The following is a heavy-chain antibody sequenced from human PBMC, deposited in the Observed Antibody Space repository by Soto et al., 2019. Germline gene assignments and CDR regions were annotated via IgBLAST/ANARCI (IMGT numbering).Heavy chain of an antibody. CDR3: VRDKPPYRRGGQNRNFDY. V-gene: IGHV3-30-3*01. J-gene: IGHJ4*02. CDR1: GFTFSSYA. D-gene: IGHD6-19*01. Sequence: GGSLRLSCAASGFTFSSYAMHWVRQAPGKGLEWVAVISYDGNNKYYADSVKGRFTISRDNSKTLYLQMNSLRAEDTAVYYCVRDKPPYRRGGQNRNFDYWGQGTLVTVS. CDR2: ISYDGNNK.